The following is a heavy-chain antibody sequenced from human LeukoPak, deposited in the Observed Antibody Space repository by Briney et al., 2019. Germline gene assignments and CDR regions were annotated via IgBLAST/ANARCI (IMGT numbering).Heavy chain of an antibody. D-gene: IGHD1-7*01. J-gene: IGHJ4*02. Sequence: TLSLTCTVSGGSISSGDYYWSWIRQPPGKGLEWIGYIYYSGSTYYNPSLKSRVTISVDTSKDQFSLKLSSVTAADTAVYYCARASSEITGTSYFDYWGQGTLVTVSS. CDR3: ARASSEITGTSYFDY. CDR2: IYYSGST. CDR1: GGSISSGDYY. V-gene: IGHV4-30-4*01.